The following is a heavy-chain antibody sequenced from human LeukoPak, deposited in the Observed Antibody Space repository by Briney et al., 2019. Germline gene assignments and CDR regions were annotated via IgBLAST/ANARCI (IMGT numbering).Heavy chain of an antibody. CDR1: GGSISSDY. Sequence: SETLSLTCTVSGGSISSDYWSWIRQPAGKGLDWIGRIQGSGSTNYNPSLKSRVTISVDTSKNQFSLKLSSVTAADTAVYYCARVNWGEWFDPWGQGTLVTVSS. J-gene: IGHJ5*02. CDR3: ARVNWGEWFDP. V-gene: IGHV4-4*07. D-gene: IGHD7-27*01. CDR2: IQGSGST.